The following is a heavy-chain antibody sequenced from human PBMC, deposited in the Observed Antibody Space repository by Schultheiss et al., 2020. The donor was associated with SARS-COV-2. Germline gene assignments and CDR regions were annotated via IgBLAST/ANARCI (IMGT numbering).Heavy chain of an antibody. V-gene: IGHV3-48*03. CDR1: GFTFSSYE. J-gene: IGHJ6*02. CDR2: ISSSGSTI. Sequence: GGSLRLSCAASGFTFSSYEMNWVRQAPGKGLEWVSYISSSGSTIYYADSVKGRFTISRDNAKNSLYLQMISLRAEDTAVYYCARDKESYYYYYGMDVWGQGTTVTVSS. CDR3: ARDKESYYYYYGMDV. D-gene: IGHD3-10*01.